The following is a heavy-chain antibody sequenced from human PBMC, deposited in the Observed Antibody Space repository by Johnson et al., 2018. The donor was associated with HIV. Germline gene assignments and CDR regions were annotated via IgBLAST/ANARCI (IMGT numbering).Heavy chain of an antibody. CDR2: IYSGGTT. J-gene: IGHJ3*02. CDR3: ARDGSEWLVSIHAFDI. V-gene: IGHV3-66*01. Sequence: VQLVESGGGVVQPGGSLRLSCAASGFTVSSNYMSWVRQAPGKGLEWVSVIYSGGTTYYADSVNGRFTISRDTSKNTLYLQMNSLRAEDTALYYCARDGSEWLVSIHAFDIWGQGTMVTVSS. CDR1: GFTVSSNY. D-gene: IGHD6-19*01.